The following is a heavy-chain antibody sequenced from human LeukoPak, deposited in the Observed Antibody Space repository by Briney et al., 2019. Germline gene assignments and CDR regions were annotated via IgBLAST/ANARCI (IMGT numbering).Heavy chain of an antibody. J-gene: IGHJ4*02. D-gene: IGHD4-17*01. CDR3: ARLSDYGDGLDY. V-gene: IGHV4-39*01. CDR1: GGSISSSRYY. CDR2: IYYRWST. Sequence: SETLSLTCPVSGGSISSSRYYWGWLRHPPGKGLEWLGSIYYRWSTYYNPSLKSRVTISVDTSKNQFSRKLSSVTAADTAVYYCARLSDYGDGLDYWGQGTLVTVSS.